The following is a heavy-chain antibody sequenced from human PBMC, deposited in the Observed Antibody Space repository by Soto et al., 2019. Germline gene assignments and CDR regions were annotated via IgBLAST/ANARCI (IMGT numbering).Heavy chain of an antibody. CDR1: GFTFSNAW. J-gene: IGHJ6*02. Sequence: GGSLRLSCAASGFTFSNAWMNWVRQAPGKGLEWVGRIKSKTDGGTTDYAAPVKGRFTISRDDSKNTLYLQMNSLKTEDTAVYYCTTDSESFTMIVDVPGNYGMDVWGQGTTVTVSS. D-gene: IGHD3-22*01. CDR3: TTDSESFTMIVDVPGNYGMDV. CDR2: IKSKTDGGTT. V-gene: IGHV3-15*07.